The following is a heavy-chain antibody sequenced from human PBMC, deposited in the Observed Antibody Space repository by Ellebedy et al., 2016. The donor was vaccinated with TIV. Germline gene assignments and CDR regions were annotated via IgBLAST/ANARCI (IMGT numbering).Heavy chain of an antibody. CDR3: ANTVGSTPGGNY. J-gene: IGHJ4*02. D-gene: IGHD1-26*01. CDR1: EFTFSSSW. V-gene: IGHV3-7*02. CDR2: IRRDGNEK. Sequence: GESLKISXAASEFTFSSSWMSWVRQAPGKGLEWVANIRRDGNEKYYLDSVKGRFTISRDNAQSSVYLQMNSLRADDTAVYYCANTVGSTPGGNYWGQGTLVTVSS.